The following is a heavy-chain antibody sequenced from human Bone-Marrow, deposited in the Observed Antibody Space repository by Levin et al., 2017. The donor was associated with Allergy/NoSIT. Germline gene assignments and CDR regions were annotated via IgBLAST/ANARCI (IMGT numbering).Heavy chain of an antibody. CDR2: ISHTGTTF. D-gene: IGHD2-21*01. V-gene: IGHV3-11*01. Sequence: PGGSLRLSCVDSGYNFADYYMAWVRQVPGKGLEWVSYISHTGTTFYYADSVKGRFTISRDNAQSSLPLQMNSLRAEDTAVYYCARDRDCRNGNCYAPETYYHGMDVWGQGATVTVSS. CDR1: GYNFADYY. CDR3: ARDRDCRNGNCYAPETYYHGMDV. J-gene: IGHJ6*02.